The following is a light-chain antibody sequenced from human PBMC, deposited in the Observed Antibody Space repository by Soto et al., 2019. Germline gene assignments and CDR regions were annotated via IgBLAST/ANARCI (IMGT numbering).Light chain of an antibody. CDR2: SVS. CDR1: SSDIGAYDH. J-gene: IGLJ1*01. Sequence: QSVLTQPASVSGSPGQSITTSCSGTSSDIGAYDHVAWFQQFPGKTPKLVIYSVSNRPSGVSYRFSGSKSGNTASLTISGLQADDEADYYCISYTVSRSYVFGPGTKVTV. V-gene: IGLV2-14*01. CDR3: ISYTVSRSYV.